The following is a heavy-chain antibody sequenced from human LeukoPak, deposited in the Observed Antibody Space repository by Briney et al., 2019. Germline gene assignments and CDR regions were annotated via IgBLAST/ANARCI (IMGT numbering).Heavy chain of an antibody. CDR1: GFTFSSYW. CDR3: ARDGTAPGLYFDL. V-gene: IGHV3-7*01. Sequence: GGSLRLSCAVSGFTFSSYWMNWVRQAPGKGLEWVANIRQDGGEKSYVDSVKGRFTISRDNTKNSLYLQMSSLRAEDTAVYYCARDGTAPGLYFDLWGQGTLVTVSS. J-gene: IGHJ4*01. D-gene: IGHD1/OR15-1a*01. CDR2: IRQDGGEK.